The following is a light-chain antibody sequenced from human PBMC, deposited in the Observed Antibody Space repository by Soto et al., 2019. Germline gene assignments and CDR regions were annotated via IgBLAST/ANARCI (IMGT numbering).Light chain of an antibody. CDR3: CSYTSSSRYA. CDR1: SSDVGGYKY. CDR2: DVS. J-gene: IGLJ1*01. Sequence: QSALTQPASVSGSPGQSITISCTGTSSDVGGYKYVSWYQQHPGKAPKFMIYDVSIRPSGVSNSFSGSKSGNTASLTISGLQSEDEADYYCCSYTSSSRYAFGTGTKVTVL. V-gene: IGLV2-14*01.